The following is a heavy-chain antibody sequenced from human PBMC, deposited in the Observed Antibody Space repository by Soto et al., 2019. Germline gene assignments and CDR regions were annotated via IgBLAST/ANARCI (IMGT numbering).Heavy chain of an antibody. D-gene: IGHD1-26*01. CDR2: ISHHGLKE. CDR3: AKDWVGGSNKYYFEY. V-gene: IGHV3-30*18. Sequence: GGSLRLSCVASGFTFRDYGMHWVRQAPGKGLEWVAGISHHGLKEHYADSVKGRFTISRDNSKKTVYLQLNSLRGDDTAVYYCAKDWVGGSNKYYFEYWGQGTQVTVSS. J-gene: IGHJ4*02. CDR1: GFTFRDYG.